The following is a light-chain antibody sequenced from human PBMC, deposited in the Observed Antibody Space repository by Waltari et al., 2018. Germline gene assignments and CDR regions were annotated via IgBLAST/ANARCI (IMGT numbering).Light chain of an antibody. J-gene: IGKJ3*01. V-gene: IGKV1-5*03. CDR2: KAS. CDR1: QSISSW. CDR3: QQYNSYSPT. Sequence: DLQMTQSPSTLSASVGDRVTITCRASQSISSWLAWYQQKPGKAPKLLIYKASSLESGVPSRFSGSGSGTEFTLTISSLQRDDFATYYCQQYNSYSPTFGPGTKVDIK.